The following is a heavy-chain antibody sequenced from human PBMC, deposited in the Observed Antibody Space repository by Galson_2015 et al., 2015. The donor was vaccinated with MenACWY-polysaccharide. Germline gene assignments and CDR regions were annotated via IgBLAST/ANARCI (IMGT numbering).Heavy chain of an antibody. V-gene: IGHV3-21*01. D-gene: IGHD1-26*01. Sequence: SLRLSCAASGFTFGSFTMNWVRQAPGKGLEWVSSISSHSDYIYYADSVKGRFTISRDNAKNSVHLQMNSLRADDTAIYYCAGSVGTGSYLSWFDPWGQGTLVTVSS. CDR2: ISSHSDYI. CDR3: AGSVGTGSYLSWFDP. J-gene: IGHJ5*02. CDR1: GFTFGSFT.